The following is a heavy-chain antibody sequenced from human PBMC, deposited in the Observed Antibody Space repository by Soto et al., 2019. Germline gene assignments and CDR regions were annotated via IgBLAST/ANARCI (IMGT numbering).Heavy chain of an antibody. Sequence: EVQLLESGGGLVQPGGSLRLSCAASGFTLSSYAISWVRQAPGKGLEWVSAIGRSGGSTYFADSVKGRFTISRDNSKNTLYLQMNSLSAEDTAIYYCAKVEGSVAGPLWSPLWYWGQGTLVTVSS. D-gene: IGHD6-19*01. CDR2: IGRSGGST. J-gene: IGHJ4*02. V-gene: IGHV3-23*01. CDR3: AKVEGSVAGPLWSPLWY. CDR1: GFTLSSYA.